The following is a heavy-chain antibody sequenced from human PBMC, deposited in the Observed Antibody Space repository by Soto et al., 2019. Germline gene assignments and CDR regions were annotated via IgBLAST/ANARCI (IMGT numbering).Heavy chain of an antibody. D-gene: IGHD6-13*01. CDR3: ARDWAWNIAAAGPRNYYYGMDV. J-gene: IGHJ6*02. CDR2: IIPILGIA. Sequence: SVKVSCKASGGTFSSYTISWVRQAPGQGLEWMGRIIPILGIANYAQKFQGRVTITADKSTSTAYMELSSLRSEGTAVYYCARDWAWNIAAAGPRNYYYGMDVWG. CDR1: GGTFSSYT. V-gene: IGHV1-69*04.